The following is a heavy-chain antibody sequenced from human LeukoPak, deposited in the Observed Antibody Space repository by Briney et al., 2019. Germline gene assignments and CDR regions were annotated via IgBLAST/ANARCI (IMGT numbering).Heavy chain of an antibody. CDR1: GYTFTSYG. J-gene: IGHJ4*02. Sequence: ASVKVSCKASGYTFTSYGISWVRQAPGQGLEWMGWISAYNGNTNYAQKLQGRVTMTTDTSTSTAYMELRSLRSDDTAVYYCAKDGEPGYYDSSGYYDYWGQGTLVTVSS. V-gene: IGHV1-18*01. CDR3: AKDGEPGYYDSSGYYDY. CDR2: ISAYNGNT. D-gene: IGHD3-22*01.